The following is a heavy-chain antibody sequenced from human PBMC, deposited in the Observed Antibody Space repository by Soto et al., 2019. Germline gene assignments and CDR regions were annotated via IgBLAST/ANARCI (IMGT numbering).Heavy chain of an antibody. V-gene: IGHV1-2*04. CDR1: GYTFTGYY. Sequence: QVQLVQSGAEVKKPGASVKVSCKASGYTFTGYYMHWVRQAPGQGLEWMGWINPNSGGTNYAQKFQGWVTMTRDTSISTAYMELSRLRSDDTAVYYCARSRGDCSGGSCYSDAFDIWGQGTMVTVSS. CDR3: ARSRGDCSGGSCYSDAFDI. J-gene: IGHJ3*02. D-gene: IGHD2-15*01. CDR2: INPNSGGT.